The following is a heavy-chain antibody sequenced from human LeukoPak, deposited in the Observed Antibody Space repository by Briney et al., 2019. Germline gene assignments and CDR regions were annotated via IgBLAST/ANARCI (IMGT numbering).Heavy chain of an antibody. D-gene: IGHD3-9*01. J-gene: IGHJ4*02. Sequence: SVKVSCKASGGTFSSYAISWVRQAPGQGLEWMGRIIPIFGTADYAQKFQGRVTITTDESTSTAYMELSSLRSEDTAVYYCARDSIVYDILTGYPFNRNYFDYWGQGTLVTVSS. V-gene: IGHV1-69*05. CDR2: IIPIFGTA. CDR1: GGTFSSYA. CDR3: ARDSIVYDILTGYPFNRNYFDY.